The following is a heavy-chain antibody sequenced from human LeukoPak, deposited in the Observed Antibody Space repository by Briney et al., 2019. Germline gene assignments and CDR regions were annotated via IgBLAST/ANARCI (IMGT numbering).Heavy chain of an antibody. D-gene: IGHD4-17*01. CDR1: GFTVSQHW. J-gene: IGHJ3*02. CDR3: ARGHYGLDI. Sequence: GGSLRLSCVASGFTVSQHWTTWVRQAPGKGLVWVAHINADGSERDSVDSGTGRFTISEDNAKNSVYLQLSSLRAEDTARYYCARGHYGLDIWGQGTMVTVSS. CDR2: INADGSER. V-gene: IGHV3-7*01.